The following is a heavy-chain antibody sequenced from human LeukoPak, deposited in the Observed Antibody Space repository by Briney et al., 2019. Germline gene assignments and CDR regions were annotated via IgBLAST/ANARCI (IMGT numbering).Heavy chain of an antibody. CDR1: GFTFSSYA. CDR2: ISYDGSNK. J-gene: IGHJ4*02. CDR3: ARDFLVVVPAAIYHY. Sequence: GGSLRLSCAASGFTFSSYAMHWVRQAPGKGLEWVAVISYDGSNKYYADSVKGRFTISRDNSKNTLYLQMNSLRAEDTAVYYCARDFLVVVPAAIYHYWGQGTLVTVS. V-gene: IGHV3-30-3*01. D-gene: IGHD2-2*01.